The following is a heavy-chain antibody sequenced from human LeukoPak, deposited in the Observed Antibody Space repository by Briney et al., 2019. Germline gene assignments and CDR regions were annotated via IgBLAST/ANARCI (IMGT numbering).Heavy chain of an antibody. V-gene: IGHV4-34*01. J-gene: IGHJ5*02. CDR3: ARNQHWFDP. Sequence: SETLSLTCAVYGGSFSGCYWSWIRQPPGKGLEWIGEINHSGSTNYNPSLKSRVTISVDTSKNQFSLKLSSVTAADTAVYYCARNQHWFDPWGQGTLVTVSS. CDR2: INHSGST. CDR1: GGSFSGCY.